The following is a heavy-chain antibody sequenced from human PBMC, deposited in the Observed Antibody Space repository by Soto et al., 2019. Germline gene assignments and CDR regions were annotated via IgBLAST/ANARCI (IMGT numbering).Heavy chain of an antibody. J-gene: IGHJ6*02. Sequence: GGSLRLSCAASGFTFSSYAMHWVRQAPGKGLEWVAVISYDGSNKYYAGSVKGRFTISRDNSKNTLYLQMNSLRAEDTAVYYCARDHCSSTSCSRGDYYYGMDVWGQGTTVTSP. CDR2: ISYDGSNK. CDR3: ARDHCSSTSCSRGDYYYGMDV. CDR1: GFTFSSYA. V-gene: IGHV3-30-3*01. D-gene: IGHD2-2*01.